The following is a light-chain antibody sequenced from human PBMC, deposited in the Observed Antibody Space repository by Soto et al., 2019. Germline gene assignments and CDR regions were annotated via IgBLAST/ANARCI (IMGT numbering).Light chain of an antibody. J-gene: IGLJ2*01. CDR3: AAWDDSLNGVV. CDR1: SSNIGTNT. CDR2: GNN. Sequence: QSVLTQPPSASGTPGQRVTISCSGSSSNIGTNTVNWYQHLPGTAPKLLIYGNNRRPSGVPDRFSASTSGTSASLAISGLQSEDEADYYCAAWDDSLNGVVFGGGTKVTVL. V-gene: IGLV1-44*01.